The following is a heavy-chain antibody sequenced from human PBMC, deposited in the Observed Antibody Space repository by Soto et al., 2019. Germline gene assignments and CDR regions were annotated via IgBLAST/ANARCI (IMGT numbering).Heavy chain of an antibody. J-gene: IGHJ6*01. Sequence: PGGSLRLSCAASGFNFNDYAMSWVRQAPGKGLEWVAVISGNGGFRYYADFVKGRFTVSRDNSKNTVYLQMSNLGSEDTAVYYWSKEQEGDMNLLIVVTYGKESLGRGSTVTVPS. V-gene: IGHV3-23*01. CDR1: GFNFNDYA. CDR2: ISGNGGFR. CDR3: SKEQEGDMNLLIVVTYGKES. D-gene: IGHD2-8*01.